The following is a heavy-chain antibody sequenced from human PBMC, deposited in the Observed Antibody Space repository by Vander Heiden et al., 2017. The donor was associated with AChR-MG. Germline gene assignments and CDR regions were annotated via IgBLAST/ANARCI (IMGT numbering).Heavy chain of an antibody. CDR3: AKVPDSSGWYGYYFDY. Sequence: EVQLLESGGGLVQPGGSLRLSCAASGFTFSSYAMSWVRQAPGKVLEWVSAISGSGGSTYYADSVKGRFTISRDNSKNTLYLQMNSLRAEDTAVYYCAKVPDSSGWYGYYFDYWGQGTLVTVSS. D-gene: IGHD6-19*01. CDR2: ISGSGGST. CDR1: GFTFSSYA. V-gene: IGHV3-23*01. J-gene: IGHJ4*02.